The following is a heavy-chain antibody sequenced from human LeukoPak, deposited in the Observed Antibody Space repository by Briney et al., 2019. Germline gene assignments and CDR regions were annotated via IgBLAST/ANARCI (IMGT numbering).Heavy chain of an antibody. CDR2: FNHSGRP. CDR1: GGSLRGYY. J-gene: IGHJ4*02. Sequence: SETLSLTCAVYGGSLRGYYWSWIRQPPGKGLEWIGEFNHSGRPNYNPSLKSRVTISVDASKKQFSLKLSSVTAADTAVYYCARARVWFGEFDYWGQGTLVTVSS. V-gene: IGHV4-34*01. CDR3: ARARVWFGEFDY. D-gene: IGHD3-10*01.